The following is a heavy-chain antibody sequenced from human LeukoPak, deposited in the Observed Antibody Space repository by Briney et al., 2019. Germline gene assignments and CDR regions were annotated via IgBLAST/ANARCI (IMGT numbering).Heavy chain of an antibody. D-gene: IGHD4-23*01. Sequence: AASVKLSCKASGYTFTSYGISWGRRAPGQGLEGMGWISAYNGNTNYAQKPQGRGTMTTDTSTSTAYMALRSLRSDDTAVYYCARDDYDGFRNWGQGTLVTVSS. V-gene: IGHV1-18*01. CDR2: ISAYNGNT. CDR3: ARDDYDGFRN. J-gene: IGHJ4*02. CDR1: GYTFTSYG.